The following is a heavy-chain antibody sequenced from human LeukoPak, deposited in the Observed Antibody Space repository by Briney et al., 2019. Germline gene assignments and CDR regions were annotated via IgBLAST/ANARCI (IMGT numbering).Heavy chain of an antibody. D-gene: IGHD1-26*01. V-gene: IGHV3-72*01. CDR2: TRNKANGYTT. J-gene: IGHJ4*02. Sequence: GGALRLSCAAPGFTLSDHYMYWVRQAPGEGVEWVGRTRNKANGYTTQYAAYVEGRFTISRDDSKHSPYLQMNSLKTEDTAVYYCARSSGGSSRKIDYWGQGPLDTVSS. CDR1: GFTLSDHY. CDR3: ARSSGGSSRKIDY.